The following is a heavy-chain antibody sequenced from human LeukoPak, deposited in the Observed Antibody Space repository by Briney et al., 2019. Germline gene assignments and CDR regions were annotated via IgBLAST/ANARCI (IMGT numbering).Heavy chain of an antibody. CDR1: GFSFYDYA. J-gene: IGHJ4*02. CDR2: ISMNSASI. CDR3: ARSYTTMVRRSGFDY. D-gene: IGHD3-10*01. Sequence: GRSLRLSCAASGFSFYDYAMQWVRHTTGKSPGWGSGISMNSASIGYADSVKGRFTISRDNAENSLYLQMNSLRAEDAALYYCARSYTTMVRRSGFDYWGQGTLVTVSS. V-gene: IGHV3-9*01.